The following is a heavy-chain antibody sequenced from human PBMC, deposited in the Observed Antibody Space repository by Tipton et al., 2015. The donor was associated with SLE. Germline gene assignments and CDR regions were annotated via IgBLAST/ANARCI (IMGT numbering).Heavy chain of an antibody. CDR2: IYTSGST. CDR1: GGSISSYY. Sequence: LRLSCTVSGGSISSYYWSWIRQPAGKGLEWIGRIYTSGSTNYNPSLKSRVTMSVDTSKNQFSLKLSSVTAADTAVYYCARGRAISGGITGTPTPIFDLWGRGTLVTVSS. J-gene: IGHJ2*01. D-gene: IGHD1-7*01. V-gene: IGHV4-4*07. CDR3: ARGRAISGGITGTPTPIFDL.